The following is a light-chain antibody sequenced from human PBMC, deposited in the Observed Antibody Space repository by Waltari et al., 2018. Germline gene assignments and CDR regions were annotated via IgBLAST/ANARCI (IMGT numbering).Light chain of an antibody. CDR3: QQYDFYSLT. CDR1: HTINNY. CDR2: DAS. V-gene: IGKV1-5*01. Sequence: DIQMTQSPSTLSASAGDRVTITCRASHTINNYLAWYQQKPGKAPKLVIYDASSLESGVPSRFSGSGSGTEFTLTISSLQPDDFATYYCQQYDFYSLTFGGGTRVEIK. J-gene: IGKJ4*01.